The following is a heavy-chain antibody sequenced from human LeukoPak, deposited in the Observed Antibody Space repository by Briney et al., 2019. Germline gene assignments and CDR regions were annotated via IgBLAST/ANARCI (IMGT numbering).Heavy chain of an antibody. CDR2: IYYSGST. CDR1: GGSINSGGYY. J-gene: IGHJ4*02. V-gene: IGHV4-31*03. Sequence: SETLPLTCTVSGGSINSGGYYWSWIRQHPGKGLEWIGYIYYSGSTYYNPSLKSRVTISVDTSKNQFSLKLSSVTAADTAVYYCARDRRVINGYFDYWGQGTLVTVSS. D-gene: IGHD3-22*01. CDR3: ARDRRVINGYFDY.